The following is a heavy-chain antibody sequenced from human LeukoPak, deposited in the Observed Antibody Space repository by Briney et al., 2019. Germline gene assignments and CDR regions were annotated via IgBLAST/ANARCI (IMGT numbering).Heavy chain of an antibody. J-gene: IGHJ4*02. D-gene: IGHD4-11*01. CDR1: GYTFSDYY. V-gene: IGHV1-2*02. CDR2: INPNSGKT. Sequence: ASVTVSCKTSGYTFSDYYIHWVRQAPGQGLEWMGWINPNSGKTKSAQKFQGRVTMTGDTSISTAYMELRRVTSDDTAVYYCARDRDYSNTERGFDYWGQGTLVTVSS. CDR3: ARDRDYSNTERGFDY.